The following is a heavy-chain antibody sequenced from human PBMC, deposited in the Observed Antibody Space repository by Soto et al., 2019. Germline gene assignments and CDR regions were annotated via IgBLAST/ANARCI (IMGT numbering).Heavy chain of an antibody. D-gene: IGHD2-15*01. CDR1: GGSISSYY. CDR3: ARVGCSGGSCYIPAYYYYYMDV. CDR2: IYYSGST. J-gene: IGHJ6*03. V-gene: IGHV4-59*01. Sequence: LLETLSLTCTVSGGSISSYYWSWIRQPPGKGLEWIGYIYYSGSTNYNPSLKSRVTISVDTSKNQFSLKLSSVTAADTAVYYCARVGCSGGSCYIPAYYYYYMDVWGKGTTVTVSS.